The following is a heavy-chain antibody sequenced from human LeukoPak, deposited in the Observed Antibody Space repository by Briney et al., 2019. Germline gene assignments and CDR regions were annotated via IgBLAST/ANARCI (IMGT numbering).Heavy chain of an antibody. V-gene: IGHV3-7*01. Sequence: GGSLRLSCAASGFTFSDYYMSWIRQAPGKGLEWVANIKQDGSEQYYVDSVKGRFTISRDNAKNLLYLQMNSLRVEDTAVYYCARYDFILISYFDLWGRGTLVTVSS. CDR3: ARYDFILISYFDL. CDR1: GFTFSDYY. CDR2: IKQDGSEQ. J-gene: IGHJ2*01. D-gene: IGHD3-3*01.